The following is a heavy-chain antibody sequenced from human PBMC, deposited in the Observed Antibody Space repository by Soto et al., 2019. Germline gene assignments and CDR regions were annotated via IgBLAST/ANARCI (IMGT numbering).Heavy chain of an antibody. Sequence: GGSLLLFCAASGFNFGRNSMAWIRQAPAKGLEFVASISNTPHRIFHEDPLKGRFASSRYKSGNTLYLEMKSLRAEDTALYCCGSLAYGKFDFWGQGTLVTVAS. CDR1: GFNFGRNS. D-gene: IGHD3-10*01. CDR3: GSLAYGKFDF. J-gene: IGHJ4*02. V-gene: IGHV3-23*01. CDR2: ISNTPHRI.